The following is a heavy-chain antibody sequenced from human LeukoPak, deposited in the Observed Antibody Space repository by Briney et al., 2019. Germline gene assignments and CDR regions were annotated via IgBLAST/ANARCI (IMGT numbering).Heavy chain of an antibody. CDR1: GFTFGGYA. Sequence: GGSLRLSCTASGFTFGGYAMTWVRQAPGKGLEWVSSISGGSEDSYYADSAKSRFTISRDNSRSTLYLQMNSLRADDTAVYYCGITIAQYSNSWLYYFYGLDVWGQGTTVTVSS. J-gene: IGHJ6*02. CDR3: GITIAQYSNSWLYYFYGLDV. V-gene: IGHV3-23*01. CDR2: ISGGSEDS. D-gene: IGHD6-13*01.